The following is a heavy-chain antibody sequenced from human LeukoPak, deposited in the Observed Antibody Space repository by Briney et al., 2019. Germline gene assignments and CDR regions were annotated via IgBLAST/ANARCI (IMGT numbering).Heavy chain of an antibody. CDR3: ARGTEVYYDGSSYYSY. Sequence: PGGSLRLSCVASGFTFDDYGMGWVRQVPGKGLEWVSGTNWNGGSTGYADSVKGRFTISRDNAKNSLYLQMNSLRAEDTALYYCARGTEVYYDGSSYYSYWGQGTLVTVSS. V-gene: IGHV3-20*04. CDR1: GFTFDDYG. J-gene: IGHJ1*01. CDR2: TNWNGGST. D-gene: IGHD3-22*01.